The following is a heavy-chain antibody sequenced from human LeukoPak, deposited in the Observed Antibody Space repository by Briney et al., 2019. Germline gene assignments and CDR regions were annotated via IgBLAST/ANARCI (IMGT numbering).Heavy chain of an antibody. J-gene: IGHJ5*02. V-gene: IGHV4-34*01. D-gene: IGHD6-13*01. CDR2: INHSGST. CDR3: ARRRQQLVPFHP. CDR1: GESFSGYY. Sequence: SSETLSLTCAVYGESFSGYYWSWIRQPPGKGLEWIGEINHSGSTNYNPSLKSRVTISVDTSKNQFSLKLSSVTAADTAVYYCARRRQQLVPFHPWGQGTLVTVSS.